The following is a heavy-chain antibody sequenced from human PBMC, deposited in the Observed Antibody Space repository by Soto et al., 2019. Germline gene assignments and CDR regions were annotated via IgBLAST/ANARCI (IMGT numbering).Heavy chain of an antibody. CDR2: IWYDGSNK. J-gene: IGHJ4*02. CDR1: GFTFSSYG. Sequence: GGSLRLSCAASGFTFSSYGMHWVRQAPGKGLEWVAVIWYDGSNKYYADSVKGRFTISRDNFKNTLYLQMNSLRAEDTAVYYCARLYYDSSGLLDYWGQGTLVTSPQ. D-gene: IGHD3-22*01. V-gene: IGHV3-33*01. CDR3: ARLYYDSSGLLDY.